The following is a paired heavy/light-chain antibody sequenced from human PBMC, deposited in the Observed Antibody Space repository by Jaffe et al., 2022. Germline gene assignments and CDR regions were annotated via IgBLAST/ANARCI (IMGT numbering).Light chain of an antibody. Sequence: QLVLTQSPSASASLGASVKLTCTLSSGHSSYAIAWHQQQPEKGPRYLMKLNSDGSHSKGDGIPDRFSGSSSGAERYLTISSLQSEDEADYYCQTWGTGTWVFGGGTKLTVL. CDR1: SGHSSYA. V-gene: IGLV4-69*01. CDR2: LNSDGSH. CDR3: QTWGTGTWV. J-gene: IGLJ3*02.
Heavy chain of an antibody. CDR1: GFTFDDYA. D-gene: IGHD2-2*01. CDR3: AKDWGPLGYCSSTSCYEDAFDI. CDR2: ISWNSGSI. V-gene: IGHV3-9*01. J-gene: IGHJ3*02. Sequence: EVQLVESGGGLVQPGRSLRLSCAASGFTFDDYAMHWVRQAPGKGLEWVSGISWNSGSIGYADSVKGRFTISRDNAKNSLYLQMNSLRAEDTALYYCAKDWGPLGYCSSTSCYEDAFDIWGQGTMVTVSS.